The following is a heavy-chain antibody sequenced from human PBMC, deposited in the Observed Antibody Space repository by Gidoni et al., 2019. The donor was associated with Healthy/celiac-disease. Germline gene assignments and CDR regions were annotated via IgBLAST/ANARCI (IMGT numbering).Heavy chain of an antibody. J-gene: IGHJ6*02. Sequence: QVQLQESGPGLVKPSETLSLTCTVSGGSLSSYYWSWNRQPAGKGLEWIGRIYTSGSTNYNPSLKSRVTMSVDTSKNQFSLKLSSVTAADTAVYYCARESIAARIYYYYGMDVWGQGTTVTVSS. CDR3: ARESIAARIYYYYGMDV. D-gene: IGHD6-6*01. V-gene: IGHV4-4*07. CDR1: GGSLSSYY. CDR2: IYTSGST.